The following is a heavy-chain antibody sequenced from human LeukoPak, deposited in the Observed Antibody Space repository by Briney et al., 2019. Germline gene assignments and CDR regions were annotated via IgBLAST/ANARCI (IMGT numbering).Heavy chain of an antibody. J-gene: IGHJ4*02. V-gene: IGHV3-30*02. CDR1: RFTFSNYG. D-gene: IGHD3-22*01. CDR3: ARDFHRRLYDSSGYYLY. CDR2: IRYDGSNK. Sequence: GGSLRLSCTASRFTFSNYGMHWVRQAPGKGLEWVAFIRYDGSNKYYADSVKGRFTISRDNSKNTLYLQMNSLRAEDTAVYYCARDFHRRLYDSSGYYLYWGQGTLVTVSS.